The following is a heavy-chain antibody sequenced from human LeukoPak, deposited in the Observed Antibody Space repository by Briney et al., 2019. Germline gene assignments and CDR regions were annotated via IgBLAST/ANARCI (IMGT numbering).Heavy chain of an antibody. V-gene: IGHV4-38-2*02. J-gene: IGHJ3*02. CDR2: IFHTGST. CDR1: GYSISSGYY. D-gene: IGHD3-10*01. Sequence: SETLSLTCTVSGYSISSGYYWAWIRQPPGKGLEWIGSIFHTGSTYHNPSLKSRVTISVDTSKNQFSLKLSSVTAADTAVYYCAKSNGYGLVDIWGQGTMVTVSS. CDR3: AKSNGYGLVDI.